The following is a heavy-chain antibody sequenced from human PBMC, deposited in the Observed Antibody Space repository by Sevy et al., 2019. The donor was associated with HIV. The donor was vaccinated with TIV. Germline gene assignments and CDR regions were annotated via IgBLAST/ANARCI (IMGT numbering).Heavy chain of an antibody. D-gene: IGHD1-26*01. CDR2: IYYSGST. J-gene: IGHJ4*02. Sequence: GSLRLSCAASGFTFSSYEMNWVRQAPGKGLEWIGYIYYSGSTNYNPSLKSRVTISVDTSENQFSLMLSSVTAADTAVYYCARVGSDWELDYWGQGTLVTVSS. V-gene: IGHV4-59*01. CDR1: GFTFSSYE. CDR3: ARVGSDWELDY.